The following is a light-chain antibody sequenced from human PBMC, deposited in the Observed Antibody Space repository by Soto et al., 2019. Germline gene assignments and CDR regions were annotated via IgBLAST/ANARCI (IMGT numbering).Light chain of an antibody. Sequence: DIQMTQSPSSLSASVGDRVTITCRASQGVGGYWNWYQQTPGKAPKLLSHSASTLLSGVPSRFSGSGYGTDFTLTINSLQPEDFATYYCQQTYSTPQNTFGRGTKLEIK. J-gene: IGKJ2*01. CDR3: QQTYSTPQNT. CDR2: SAS. V-gene: IGKV1-39*01. CDR1: QGVGGY.